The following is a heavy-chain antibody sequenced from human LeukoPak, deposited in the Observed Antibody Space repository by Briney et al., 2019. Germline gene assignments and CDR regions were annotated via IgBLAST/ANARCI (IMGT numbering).Heavy chain of an antibody. J-gene: IGHJ4*02. V-gene: IGHV1-2*06. D-gene: IGHD5-12*01. CDR1: GYTFTVYY. Sequence: GASVKVSCKTSGYTFTVYYIHWVRQAPGQGLEWMGRINPNSGGTNYAQKLQGRVTMTRDTSISTAYMELGRLRSDDTAVYYCARFGGYSGYDFDSWGQGTLVTVSS. CDR2: INPNSGGT. CDR3: ARFGGYSGYDFDS.